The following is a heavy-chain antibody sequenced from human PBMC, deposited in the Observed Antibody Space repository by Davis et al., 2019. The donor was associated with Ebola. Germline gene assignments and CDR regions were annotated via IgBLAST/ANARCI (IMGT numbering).Heavy chain of an antibody. Sequence: MPSETLSLTCAVYGGSFSGYYWSWIRQPPGKGLEWIGEINHSGSTNYNPSLKSRVTISVDTSKNQFSLKLNSVTAADTAVYYCARVVFVAGATPSWYFDLWGRGTLVTVSP. CDR1: GGSFSGYY. D-gene: IGHD2-15*01. V-gene: IGHV4-34*01. CDR3: ARVVFVAGATPSWYFDL. CDR2: INHSGST. J-gene: IGHJ2*01.